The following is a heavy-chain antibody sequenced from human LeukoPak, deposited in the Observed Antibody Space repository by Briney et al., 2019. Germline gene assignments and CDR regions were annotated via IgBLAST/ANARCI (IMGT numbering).Heavy chain of an antibody. J-gene: IGHJ5*02. CDR1: GGSFSGYY. Sequence: PSETLSLTCAVYGGSFSGYYWSWIRQPPGKGLEWIGEINHSGSTNYNPSLKSRVTISVDTSKNQFSLNLSSMTAADTAVYYCMSALGTWGQGTLVTVSS. CDR3: MSALGT. V-gene: IGHV4-34*01. D-gene: IGHD1-26*01. CDR2: INHSGST.